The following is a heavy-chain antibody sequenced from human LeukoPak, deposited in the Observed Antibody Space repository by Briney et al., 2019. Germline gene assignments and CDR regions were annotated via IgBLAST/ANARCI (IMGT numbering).Heavy chain of an antibody. J-gene: IGHJ4*02. Sequence: RASVKVSCKTSGDSFTGYYMQWVRQAPGEGLEWMGWINPDSGDTDYAQKLQGRVTMTRDTSISTAYMELSRLRSDDTAVYYCARDMDTGPDLFDYWGQGTLVTVSS. CDR3: ARDMDTGPDLFDY. CDR1: GDSFTGYY. V-gene: IGHV1-2*02. CDR2: INPDSGDT. D-gene: IGHD5-18*01.